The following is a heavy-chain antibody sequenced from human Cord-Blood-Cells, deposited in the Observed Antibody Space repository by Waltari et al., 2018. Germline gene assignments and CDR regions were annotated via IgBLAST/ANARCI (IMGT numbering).Heavy chain of an antibody. V-gene: IGHV4-34*01. Sequence: QVQLQQWGAGLLKPSATLSLTCAVYGASFSGYYWSWIRQPPGKGLEWIWEINHSGSTNYNPSLKSRVTISIDTSKNQFSLKLNSVTAADTAVYYCAIKRRDGYNYFDYWGQGTLVTVSS. CDR2: INHSGST. CDR1: GASFSGYY. D-gene: IGHD5-12*01. J-gene: IGHJ4*02. CDR3: AIKRRDGYNYFDY.